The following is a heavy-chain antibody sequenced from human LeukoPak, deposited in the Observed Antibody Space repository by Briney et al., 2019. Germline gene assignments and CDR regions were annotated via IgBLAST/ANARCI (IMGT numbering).Heavy chain of an antibody. CDR2: IIPILGIA. Sequence: SVKVSCKASGGTFSSYAISWVRQAPGHGLEWMGRIIPILGIANYAQKFQGRVTITADKSTSTAYMELSSLRSEDTAVYYCARDLGAYYYGSGSLAWFDPWGQGTLVTVSS. J-gene: IGHJ5*02. CDR1: GGTFSSYA. CDR3: ARDLGAYYYGSGSLAWFDP. D-gene: IGHD3-10*01. V-gene: IGHV1-69*04.